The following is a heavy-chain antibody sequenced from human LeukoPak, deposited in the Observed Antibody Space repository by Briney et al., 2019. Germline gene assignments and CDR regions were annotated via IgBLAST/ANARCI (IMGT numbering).Heavy chain of an antibody. CDR2: INHSGST. D-gene: IGHD1-26*01. CDR3: ARRKIGHSGSYYESNWFDP. CDR1: GGSFSGYY. V-gene: IGHV4-34*01. J-gene: IGHJ5*02. Sequence: SETLSLTCAVYGGSFSGYYWSWIRQPPGKGLEWIGEINHSGSTNYNPSLKSRVTISVDTSKNQFSLKLSSVTAADTAVYYCARRKIGHSGSYYESNWFDPWGQGTLVTVSS.